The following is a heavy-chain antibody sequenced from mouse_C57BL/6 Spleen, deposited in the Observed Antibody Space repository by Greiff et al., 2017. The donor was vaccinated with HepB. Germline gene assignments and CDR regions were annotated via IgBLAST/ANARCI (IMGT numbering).Heavy chain of an antibody. Sequence: QVQLQQSGAELVRPGASVTLSCKASGYTFTDYEMHWVKQTPVHGLEWIGAIDPETGGTAYNQKFKGKAILTADKSSSTAYMELRSLTSEDSAVYYCTRGGNWYFDVGGTGTTVTVSS. J-gene: IGHJ1*03. V-gene: IGHV1-15*01. CDR3: TRGGNWYFDV. CDR2: IDPETGGT. CDR1: GYTFTDYE.